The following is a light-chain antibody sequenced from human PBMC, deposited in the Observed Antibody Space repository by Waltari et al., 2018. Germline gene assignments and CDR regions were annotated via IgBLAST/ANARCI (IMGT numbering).Light chain of an antibody. CDR2: WAS. Sequence: DIVMTQSPDSLAVSLGERATINCKSSQSLLYNSNDKNYLAWYQQKPGHPPKLLFYWASTRHSGVPDRFSGSGSATDFTLTSSSLQAEDVAVYYCQQYYSRRTFGQGTRVEIK. CDR1: QSLLYNSNDKNY. CDR3: QQYYSRRT. V-gene: IGKV4-1*01. J-gene: IGKJ1*01.